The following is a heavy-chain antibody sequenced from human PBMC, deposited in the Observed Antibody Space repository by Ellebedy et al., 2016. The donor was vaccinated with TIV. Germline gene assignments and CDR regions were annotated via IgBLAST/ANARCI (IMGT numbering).Heavy chain of an antibody. CDR2: INHSGST. CDR3: ARGGGRQPIDY. Sequence: SETLSLTXAVYGGSFSGYYWSWIRQPPGKGLEWIGEINHSGSTNYNPSLKSRVTISVDTSKNQFSLKLSSVTAADTAVYYCARGGGRQPIDYWGKGTLVTVSS. V-gene: IGHV4-34*01. CDR1: GGSFSGYY. J-gene: IGHJ4*02. D-gene: IGHD3-16*01.